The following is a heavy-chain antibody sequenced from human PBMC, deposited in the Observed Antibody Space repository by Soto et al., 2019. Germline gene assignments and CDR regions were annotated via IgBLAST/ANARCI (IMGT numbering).Heavy chain of an antibody. Sequence: QVQLQESGPGLVKPSQTLSLTCTVSGGSISNGDYYWSWIRQPPGKGLEWIGYIYYSGSTYYNPSLKSRVTISVDTSKNQFSLKLRSVTAADTAVYYCARVLLWLGEVSAYFDYWGQGTLVTVSS. CDR3: ARVLLWLGEVSAYFDY. V-gene: IGHV4-30-4*01. J-gene: IGHJ4*02. D-gene: IGHD3-10*01. CDR1: GGSISNGDYY. CDR2: IYYSGST.